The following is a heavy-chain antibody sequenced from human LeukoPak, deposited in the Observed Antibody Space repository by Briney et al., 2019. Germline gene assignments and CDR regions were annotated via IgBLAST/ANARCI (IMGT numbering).Heavy chain of an antibody. Sequence: ASVKVSCKASGYTFSSYGISWVRQAPGQGLEWMGWISTHNGNRDYAQNFQGRVTMTTDTATTTAYMELRSLRYDDTAVYYCAREKWEDSSGYYLVYWGQGTLVTVSS. CDR2: ISTHNGNR. V-gene: IGHV1-18*01. D-gene: IGHD3-22*01. CDR1: GYTFSSYG. CDR3: AREKWEDSSGYYLVY. J-gene: IGHJ4*02.